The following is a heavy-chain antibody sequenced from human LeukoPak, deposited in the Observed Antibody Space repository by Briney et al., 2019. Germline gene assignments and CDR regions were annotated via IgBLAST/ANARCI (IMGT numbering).Heavy chain of an antibody. CDR1: GYTFTSYY. D-gene: IGHD6-13*01. CDR2: INPTGGST. Sequence: ASVKVSCKASGYTFTSYYMHWVRQAPGQGLEWMGLINPTGGSTGYAQKFQGRVTMTRDMSTSTDYMELSSLRSDDTAVYYCARVQQLAHPLNWFDPWGQGTLVTVSS. J-gene: IGHJ5*02. V-gene: IGHV1-46*01. CDR3: ARVQQLAHPLNWFDP.